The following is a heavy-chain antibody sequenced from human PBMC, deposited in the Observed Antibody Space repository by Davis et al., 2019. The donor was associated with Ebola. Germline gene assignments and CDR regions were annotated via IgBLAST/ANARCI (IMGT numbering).Heavy chain of an antibody. CDR2: ISAYNGNT. J-gene: IGHJ4*02. CDR3: AIRGDIVVVPAANPVDY. Sequence: ASVKVSCKASGYTFTSYGISWVRQAPGQGLEWMGWISAYNGNTNYAQKLQGRVTMTTDTSTSTAYMELRSLRSEDTAVYYCAIRGDIVVVPAANPVDYWGQGTLVTVSS. V-gene: IGHV1-18*01. D-gene: IGHD2-2*01. CDR1: GYTFTSYG.